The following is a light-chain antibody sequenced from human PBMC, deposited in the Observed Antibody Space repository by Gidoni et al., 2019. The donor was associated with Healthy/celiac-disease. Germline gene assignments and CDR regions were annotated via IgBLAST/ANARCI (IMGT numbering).Light chain of an antibody. CDR3: QQYNNWPPPIT. Sequence: EIVMTQLPATLSVSPGERATLSCRASQSVSSNLAWYQQKPGQAPRLLIYGASTRATGIPARFSVSGSGTEFTLTISSLQSEDFAVYYCQQYNNWPPPITFGQGTRLEIK. CDR2: GAS. J-gene: IGKJ5*01. CDR1: QSVSSN. V-gene: IGKV3-15*01.